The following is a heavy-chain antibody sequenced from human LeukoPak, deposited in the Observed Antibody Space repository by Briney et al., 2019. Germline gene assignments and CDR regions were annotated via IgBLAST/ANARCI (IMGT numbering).Heavy chain of an antibody. V-gene: IGHV3-23*01. Sequence: GGSLRLSCAASGFTYTNHALSWVRRAPGKGLEWDAGIGRSGITTYYAESVRGRFTISRDNSKSTMFLQMDRVRGDDSGVYYCAKGDDFGDYHDAFDVWGQGTMVTVSS. J-gene: IGHJ3*01. D-gene: IGHD4-17*01. CDR3: AKGDDFGDYHDAFDV. CDR2: IGRSGITT. CDR1: GFTYTNHA.